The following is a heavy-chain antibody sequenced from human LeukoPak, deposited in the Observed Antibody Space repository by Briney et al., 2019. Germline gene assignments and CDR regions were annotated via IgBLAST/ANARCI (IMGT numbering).Heavy chain of an antibody. CDR2: ISWNSGSI. Sequence: PGRSLRLSCAASGFTFDDYAMHWVRQAPGKGLELVSGISWNSGSIGYADSVKGRFTISRDNAKNSLYLQMNSLRAEDMALYYCAKALSGIAAAGGFDPWGQGTLVTVSS. CDR1: GFTFDDYA. J-gene: IGHJ5*02. D-gene: IGHD6-13*01. V-gene: IGHV3-9*03. CDR3: AKALSGIAAAGGFDP.